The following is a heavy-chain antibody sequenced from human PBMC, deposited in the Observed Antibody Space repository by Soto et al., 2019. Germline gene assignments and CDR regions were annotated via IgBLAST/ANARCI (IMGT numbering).Heavy chain of an antibody. Sequence: PSETLSVTCTFSGGSISIGGYYWSWIRQHPGKGMEWIGYIYYSGSTYYNPSLKSRVTISVDTSKNQFSLKLSSVTAADTAVYYCARLLTPEIVVVQAGYGMDVWGQGTTVTVSS. V-gene: IGHV4-31*03. CDR1: GGSISIGGYY. CDR2: IYYSGST. J-gene: IGHJ6*01. CDR3: ARLLTPEIVVVQAGYGMDV. D-gene: IGHD2-2*01.